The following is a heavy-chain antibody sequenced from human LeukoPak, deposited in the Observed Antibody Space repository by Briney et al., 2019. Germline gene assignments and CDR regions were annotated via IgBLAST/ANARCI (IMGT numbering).Heavy chain of an antibody. V-gene: IGHV3-9*01. CDR2: ISWNSGSI. J-gene: IGHJ6*02. Sequence: PGGSLRLSCAASGFTFDDYAMHWVRQAPGKGLEWVSGISWNSGSIGYADSVKGRFTISRDNAKNSLYLQMNSLRAEDTALYYCAKDGKYSSSWLNEDYYYYGMDVWGQGTTVTVSS. CDR3: AKDGKYSSSWLNEDYYYYGMDV. D-gene: IGHD6-13*01. CDR1: GFTFDDYA.